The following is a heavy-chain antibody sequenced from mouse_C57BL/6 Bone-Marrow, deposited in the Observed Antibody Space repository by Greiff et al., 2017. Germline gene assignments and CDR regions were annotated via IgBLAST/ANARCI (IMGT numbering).Heavy chain of an antibody. D-gene: IGHD1-1*01. CDR3: ARLYYYGRDWYFDV. J-gene: IGHJ1*03. Sequence: VQLQQSGAELARPGASVTLSCKASGYTFTSYGISWLKQRTGQGLEWIGEIYPRSGNTYYNEKFKGKATLTADKSSSTAYMELRSLTSEDSAVYFGARLYYYGRDWYFDVWGTGTTVTVSS. CDR1: GYTFTSYG. CDR2: IYPRSGNT. V-gene: IGHV1-81*01.